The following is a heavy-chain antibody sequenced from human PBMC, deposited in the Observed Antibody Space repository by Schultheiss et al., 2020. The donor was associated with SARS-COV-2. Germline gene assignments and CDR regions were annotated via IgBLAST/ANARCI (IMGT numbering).Heavy chain of an antibody. D-gene: IGHD3-9*01. CDR1: GGSISSGGYC. CDR2: IYYSGST. CDR3: ARGVTTGYPNWFDP. V-gene: IGHV4-30-2*01. J-gene: IGHJ5*02. Sequence: SQTLSLTCTVSGGSISSGGYCWSWIRQRPGKGLEWIGDIYYSGSTSYNPSLKSRVTISVDRSKNQFSLNLSSVTAADTAVYYCARGVTTGYPNWFDPWGQGNRVTGSS.